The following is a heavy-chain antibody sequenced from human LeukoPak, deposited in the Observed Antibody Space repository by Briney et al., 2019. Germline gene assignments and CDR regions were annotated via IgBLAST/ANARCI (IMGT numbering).Heavy chain of an antibody. CDR2: INPSGGST. D-gene: IGHD3-22*01. V-gene: IGHV1-46*01. CDR3: ARDSRYYDSSTYYFDY. Sequence: ASVKVSCKASGYTFTSYYMHWVRQAPGQGLEWVGIINPSGGSTSYAQKFQGRVTMTRDTSTSTVYMELSSLRSEDTAVYYCARDSRYYDSSTYYFDYWGQGTLVTVSS. CDR1: GYTFTSYY. J-gene: IGHJ4*02.